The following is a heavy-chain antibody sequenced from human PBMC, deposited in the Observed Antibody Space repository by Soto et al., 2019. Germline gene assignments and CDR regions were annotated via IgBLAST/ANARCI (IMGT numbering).Heavy chain of an antibody. CDR2: IYYSGST. CDR1: GGSITSGGRY. D-gene: IGHD2-21*02. Sequence: QVQLQEPGPGLVKPSQTLSLTYTVSGGSITSGGRYWRWIRQHPGKGLEWIEYIYYSGSTEDNASLKSRTRXGEDTSKSQFXXKXSXATAADTAVYYCARPCLALPSCPSAIRTVKIHQFDYCGQGPLVTVSS. CDR3: ARPCLALPSCPSAIRTVKIHQFDY. V-gene: IGHV4-31*03. J-gene: IGHJ4*02.